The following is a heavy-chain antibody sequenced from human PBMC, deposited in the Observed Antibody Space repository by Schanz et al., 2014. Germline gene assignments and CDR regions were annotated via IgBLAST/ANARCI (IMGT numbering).Heavy chain of an antibody. Sequence: EVRLVESGGGLVKPGGSLRLSCAASGFSFSTYGMTWVRQAPGKGLEWVSSISSSSMYVYQADSMRGRFTISRDNAKNSLYLQVNNQRAEDTAVYYCVRDKEGFGAMAGKAPFDYWGQGTLGTVSS. CDR3: VRDKEGFGAMAGKAPFDY. D-gene: IGHD6-19*01. CDR2: ISSSSMYV. V-gene: IGHV3-21*01. J-gene: IGHJ4*02. CDR1: GFSFSTYG.